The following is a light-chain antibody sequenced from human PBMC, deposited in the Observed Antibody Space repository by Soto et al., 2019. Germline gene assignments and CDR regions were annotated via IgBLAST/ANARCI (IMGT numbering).Light chain of an antibody. J-gene: IGLJ2*01. CDR2: STN. V-gene: IGLV8-61*01. Sequence: QTVVTQEPSFSVSPGGTVTLTCGLSSGSVSINYYPSWYQQTPGQAPRTLIYSTNTRTSGVPDRFSGSILGNKAALTITGAQADGESHYYCVLYMGSGISVFGGGTKLTVL. CDR1: SGSVSINYY. CDR3: VLYMGSGISV.